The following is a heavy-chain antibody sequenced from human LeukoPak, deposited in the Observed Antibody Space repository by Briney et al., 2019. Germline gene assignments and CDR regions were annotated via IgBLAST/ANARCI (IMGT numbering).Heavy chain of an antibody. Sequence: VASVKVSCKASGGTSSSYAINWVRQAPGQGLEWMGIINPSGGSTSYAQKFQGGVTMTRDMSTSTVYMELSSLRSEDTAVYYCARDQIPIWFGESPQYYFDYWGQGALVTVSS. J-gene: IGHJ4*02. CDR3: ARDQIPIWFGESPQYYFDY. CDR2: INPSGGST. D-gene: IGHD3-10*01. V-gene: IGHV1-46*01. CDR1: GGTSSSYA.